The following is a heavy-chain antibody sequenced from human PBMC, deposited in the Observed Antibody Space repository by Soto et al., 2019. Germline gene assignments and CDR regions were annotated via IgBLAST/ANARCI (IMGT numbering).Heavy chain of an antibody. CDR1: GFTFSSYA. Sequence: GGSLRLSCAASGFTFSSYAMSWVRQAPGKGLEWVSAISGSGGSTYYADSVKGRFTISRDNSKNTLYLQMNSLRAEDPAVSYCAKXFGSNYHSSGYLYWVDPWAQGILVTVS. J-gene: IGHJ5*02. CDR3: AKXFGSNYHSSGYLYWVDP. D-gene: IGHD3-22*01. CDR2: ISGSGGST. V-gene: IGHV3-23*01.